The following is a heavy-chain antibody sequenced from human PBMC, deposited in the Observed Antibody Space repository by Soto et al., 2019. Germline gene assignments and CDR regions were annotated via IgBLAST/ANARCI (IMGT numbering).Heavy chain of an antibody. CDR2: IYYSGST. V-gene: IGHV4-39*01. CDR1: GGSISSSTYY. CDR3: AVGSSGFYYIY. Sequence: SETLSLTCTVSGGSISSSTYYWGWIRQPPGKGLEWIGSIYYSGSTYHNPPLKSRVTISKDTSKNQFSLRLSSVTATDTAVCYCAVGSSGFYYIYWGQGIQVTVTS. D-gene: IGHD1-26*01. J-gene: IGHJ4*02.